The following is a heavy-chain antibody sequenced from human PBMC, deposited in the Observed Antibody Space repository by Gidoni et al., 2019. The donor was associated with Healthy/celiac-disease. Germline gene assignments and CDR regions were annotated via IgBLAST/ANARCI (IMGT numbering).Heavy chain of an antibody. Sequence: QVQLQESGPGLVKPSGTLSLTCAVSGGSISSSNWWSWVRQTPGKGLEWIGEIYHSGSTNYNPYLKSRVTISVDKSKNQFSLKLSSVTAADTAVYYCARGYCSSTSCYTSDAFDIWGQGTMVTVSS. CDR3: ARGYCSSTSCYTSDAFDI. J-gene: IGHJ3*02. D-gene: IGHD2-2*02. CDR2: IYHSGST. CDR1: GGSISSSNW. V-gene: IGHV4-4*02.